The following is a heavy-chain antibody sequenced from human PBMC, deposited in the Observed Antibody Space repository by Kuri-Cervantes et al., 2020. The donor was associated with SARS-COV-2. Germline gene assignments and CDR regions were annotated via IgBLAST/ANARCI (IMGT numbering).Heavy chain of an antibody. CDR3: AKWGEGESDYGENGFDH. CDR2: ISYEASKK. CDR1: GFTFSLYG. D-gene: IGHD4/OR15-4a*01. J-gene: IGHJ5*02. Sequence: GESLKISCASSGFTFSLYGMHWVRQAPGKGLEWVALISYEASKKNYADSVKGRLTISRDNSKNTVYLQMNSLRAEDTAVYYCAKWGEGESDYGENGFDHWGQGTLVTVSS. V-gene: IGHV3-30*18.